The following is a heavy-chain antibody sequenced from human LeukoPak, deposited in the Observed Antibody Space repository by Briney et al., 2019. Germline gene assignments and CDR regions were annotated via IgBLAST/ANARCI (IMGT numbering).Heavy chain of an antibody. Sequence: GESLTISCKGSGYSFSSYWIGWVRQMPGKGLEWMGMIYPGDSDTRYSPSFQGQVTISADKSISTAYLQWSSLKAWDTAMYYCARRAYCGGDCYLDYWGQGTLVTVSS. CDR3: ARRAYCGGDCYLDY. CDR2: IYPGDSDT. CDR1: GYSFSSYW. D-gene: IGHD2-21*02. V-gene: IGHV5-51*01. J-gene: IGHJ4*02.